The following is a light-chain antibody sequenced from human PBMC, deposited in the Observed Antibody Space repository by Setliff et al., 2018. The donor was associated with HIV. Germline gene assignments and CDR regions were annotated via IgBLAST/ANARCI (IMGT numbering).Light chain of an antibody. CDR2: DVT. CDR1: TSDVGGYNY. CDR3: SSYTSTSTRV. V-gene: IGLV2-14*03. Sequence: QSALTQPASVSGSPGQSITISCTGTTSDVGGYNYVSWYQQHPGKAPKLMIYDVTNRPSGISDRFSGPKSANTASLTISGLQADDEADYYCSSYTSTSTRVFGTGTKVTV. J-gene: IGLJ1*01.